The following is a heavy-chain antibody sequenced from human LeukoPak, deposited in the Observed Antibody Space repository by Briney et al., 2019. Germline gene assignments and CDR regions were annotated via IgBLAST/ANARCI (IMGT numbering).Heavy chain of an antibody. D-gene: IGHD3-3*01. Sequence: PSETLSLTCTVSGYSISSGYLWGWIRQPPGKGLEWIGSMDGSGSSYYNPSLKSRVTISVDTSKNQFSLKLSSVTAADTAVYYCARGRERVRWFDPWGQGTLVTVSS. J-gene: IGHJ5*02. CDR3: ARGRERVRWFDP. V-gene: IGHV4-38-2*02. CDR1: GYSISSGYL. CDR2: MDGSGSS.